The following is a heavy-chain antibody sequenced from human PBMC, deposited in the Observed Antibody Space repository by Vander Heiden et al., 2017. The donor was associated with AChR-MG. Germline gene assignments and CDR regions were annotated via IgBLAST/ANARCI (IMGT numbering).Heavy chain of an antibody. V-gene: IGHV3-21*01. CDR1: GFTFSSYS. J-gene: IGHJ4*02. D-gene: IGHD6-13*01. Sequence: EVQLVEVGGGLVKPGGSLRPPVAAFGFTFSSYSMNWGSPAPGKGLECVSSIGGSTNYIYYADSVKGRFTISRDNAKNSLYLQMNSLRAEDTAVYYCARNPIAAAAGILWGQGTLVTVSS. CDR3: ARNPIAAAAGIL. CDR2: IGGSTNYI.